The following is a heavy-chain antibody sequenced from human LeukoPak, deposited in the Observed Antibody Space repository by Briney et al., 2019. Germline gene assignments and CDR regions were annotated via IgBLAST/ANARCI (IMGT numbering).Heavy chain of an antibody. Sequence: SQTLSLTCDISGDSVSSNTATWNWIRQSPSRGLEWLGRTYYRSKCLVAYAISVKSRITVYPDTSKNQFSLRLNSVTSEDTGLYYCAREPVYSPGWTKNAFDVWGQGTMVTVSS. CDR2: TYYRSKCLV. CDR1: GDSVSSNTAT. V-gene: IGHV6-1*01. CDR3: AREPVYSPGWTKNAFDV. J-gene: IGHJ3*01. D-gene: IGHD6-19*01.